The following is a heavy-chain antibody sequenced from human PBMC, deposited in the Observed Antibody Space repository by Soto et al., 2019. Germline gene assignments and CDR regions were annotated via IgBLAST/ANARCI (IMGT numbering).Heavy chain of an antibody. CDR3: ARDRGYDILTGNYNWFDP. Sequence: GGSLRLSCAASGFTFSSYAMHWVRQAPGKGLEWVAVISYDGSNKYYADSVKGRFTISRDNSKNTLYLQMNSLRAEDTAVYYCARDRGYDILTGNYNWFDPWGQGTLVTVSS. D-gene: IGHD3-9*01. J-gene: IGHJ5*02. CDR1: GFTFSSYA. CDR2: ISYDGSNK. V-gene: IGHV3-30-3*01.